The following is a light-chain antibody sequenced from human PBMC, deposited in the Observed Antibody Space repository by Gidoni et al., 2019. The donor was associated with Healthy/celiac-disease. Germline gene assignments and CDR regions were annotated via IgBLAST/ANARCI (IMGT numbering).Light chain of an antibody. Sequence: DIVMTQSPDSLAVSLGERATINCKSSQSVLYSSNNKNYLAWYQQKPGQPPKLLIYWASTRESGVPDRFSGSGSGTDFTLTISSLQAEDVAVYYCQQYYSTLPCSFXHXTKLEIK. CDR3: QQYYSTLPCS. V-gene: IGKV4-1*01. J-gene: IGKJ2*04. CDR1: QSVLYSSNNKNY. CDR2: WAS.